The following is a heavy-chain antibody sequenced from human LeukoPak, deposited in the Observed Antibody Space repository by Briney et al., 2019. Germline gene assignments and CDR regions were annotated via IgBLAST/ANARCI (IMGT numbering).Heavy chain of an antibody. V-gene: IGHV3-15*01. Sequence: GGSLRLSCAASGFTFSNAWMNWVRQAPGKGLEWVGHIKSKTDGGTTDYAVPVKDRFTISRDDSKTTLYLQMNSLKTEDTALYYCTIGRTYWGQGTLVTVSS. CDR3: TIGRTY. J-gene: IGHJ4*02. CDR1: GFTFSNAW. CDR2: IKSKTDGGTT.